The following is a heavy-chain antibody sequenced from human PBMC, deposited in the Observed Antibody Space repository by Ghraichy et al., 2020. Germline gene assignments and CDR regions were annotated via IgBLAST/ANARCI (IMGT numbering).Heavy chain of an antibody. CDR2: IYHSGST. Sequence: SETLSLTCAVSGGSISSSNWWSWVRQPPGKGLEWIGEIYHSGSTNYNPSLKSRVTISVDKSKNQFSLKLSSVTAADTAVYYCARVFGGDHYYFDYWGQGTLVTVSS. CDR3: ARVFGGDHYYFDY. V-gene: IGHV4-4*02. J-gene: IGHJ4*02. CDR1: GGSISSSNW. D-gene: IGHD3-10*01.